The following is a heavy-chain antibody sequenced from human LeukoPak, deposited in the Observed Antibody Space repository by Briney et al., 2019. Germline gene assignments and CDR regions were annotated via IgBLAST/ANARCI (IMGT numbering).Heavy chain of an antibody. CDR3: ARDPEGLSYGYYFDY. Sequence: ASVKVSCKASGYTFTGHYMHWVRQAPGQGLEWMGWINPNSGGTNYAQKFQGRVTMTRDTSISTAYMELSRLRSDDTAVYYCARDPEGLSYGYYFDYWGQGTLVTVSS. V-gene: IGHV1-2*02. J-gene: IGHJ4*02. CDR2: INPNSGGT. D-gene: IGHD5-18*01. CDR1: GYTFTGHY.